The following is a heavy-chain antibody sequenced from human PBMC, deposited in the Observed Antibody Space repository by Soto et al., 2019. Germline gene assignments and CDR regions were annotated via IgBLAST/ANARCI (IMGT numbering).Heavy chain of an antibody. CDR2: IYYSGST. CDR1: GGSISSGGYY. D-gene: IGHD1-20*01. V-gene: IGHV4-31*03. Sequence: QVQLQESGPGLVKPSQTLSLTCTVSGGSISSGGYYWSWIRQHPGKGLEWIGYIYYSGSTYYNPSLKSRVTISVDTSKNQFSLKLSSVTAADTVVYYCARRSTRITGPSDYFDYWGQGTLVTVSS. CDR3: ARRSTRITGPSDYFDY. J-gene: IGHJ4*02.